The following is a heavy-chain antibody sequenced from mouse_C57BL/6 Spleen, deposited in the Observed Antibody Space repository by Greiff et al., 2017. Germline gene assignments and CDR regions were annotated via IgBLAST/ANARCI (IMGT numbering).Heavy chain of an antibody. CDR2: IYPGSGST. J-gene: IGHJ3*01. CDR1: GYTFTSYW. D-gene: IGHD3-2*02. CDR3: AREGGTGPDSSGYGAY. Sequence: QVQLQQSGAELVKPGASVKMSCKASGYTFTSYWITWVKQRPGQGLEWIGDIYPGSGSTNYNEKFKSKATLTVDTSSSTAYMQLSSLTSEDSAVYYCAREGGTGPDSSGYGAYWGQGTLVTVSA. V-gene: IGHV1-55*01.